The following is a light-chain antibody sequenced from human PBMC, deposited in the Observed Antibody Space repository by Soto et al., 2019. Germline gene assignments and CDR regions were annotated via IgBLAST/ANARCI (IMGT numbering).Light chain of an antibody. J-gene: IGKJ2*01. Sequence: EFGWTQSPATLFLSPGEKATLSCRASQSVSSSYLAWYQQKPGQAPRLLIYGASSRATGIPDRFSGSGSGTDFTLTISRLEPEDFAVYYCQQYGSSPPYTFGQGTKLEIK. CDR2: GAS. CDR1: QSVSSSY. V-gene: IGKV3-20*01. CDR3: QQYGSSPPYT.